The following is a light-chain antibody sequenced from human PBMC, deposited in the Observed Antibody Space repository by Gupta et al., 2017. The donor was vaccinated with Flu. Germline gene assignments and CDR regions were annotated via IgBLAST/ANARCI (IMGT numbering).Light chain of an antibody. CDR1: KIGIKS. V-gene: IGLV3-21*02. J-gene: IGLJ2*01. Sequence: SYVLTQPPSVSVAPGQTASLPCGGNKIGIKSVQWYQQKPGQAPVLAVHDDSDRPSGIPERFSGSNSENTATLTIRRVEAGDEADYYCQVWDSSDDHVAFGGGTKLTVL. CDR3: QVWDSSDDHVA. CDR2: DDS.